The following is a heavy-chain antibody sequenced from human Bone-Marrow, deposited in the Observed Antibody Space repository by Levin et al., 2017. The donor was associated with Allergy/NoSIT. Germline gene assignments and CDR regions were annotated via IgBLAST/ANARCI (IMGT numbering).Heavy chain of an antibody. Sequence: GGSLLLSFSSSGFPFRNYWMNWVRQVPGKGLEWVSRISDDGTSTNYADSVEGRFTISRDNAKNTLYLQMDSLRAEDTALYYCASTLYDILAGRYGIDVWGQGTTVTVSS. CDR1: GFPFRNYW. CDR2: ISDDGTST. CDR3: ASTLYDILAGRYGIDV. V-gene: IGHV3-74*01. D-gene: IGHD3-9*01. J-gene: IGHJ6*02.